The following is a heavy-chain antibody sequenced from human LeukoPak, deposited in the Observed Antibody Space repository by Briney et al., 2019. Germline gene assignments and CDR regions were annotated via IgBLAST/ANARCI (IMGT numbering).Heavy chain of an antibody. J-gene: IGHJ4*02. V-gene: IGHV4-39*01. CDR1: GGSISSSSYY. CDR2: IYYSRST. CDR3: ARVPTVTFFDY. D-gene: IGHD4-17*01. Sequence: ASETLSLTCTVSGGSISSSSYYWGWIRQPPGKGLEWIGSIYYSRSTYYNPSLKSRVTISVDTSKNQFSLKLSSVTAADTAVYYCARVPTVTFFDYWGQGTLVTVSS.